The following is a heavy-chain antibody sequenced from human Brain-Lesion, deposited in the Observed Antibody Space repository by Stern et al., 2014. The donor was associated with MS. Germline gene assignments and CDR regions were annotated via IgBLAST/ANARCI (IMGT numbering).Heavy chain of an antibody. J-gene: IGHJ5*02. CDR3: AREHHGGNFAS. V-gene: IGHV1-69*01. CDR2: IVPIFGRA. D-gene: IGHD4-23*01. CDR1: GATFSTNA. Sequence: VHLVESGAEARKPGSSVKVSCKASGATFSTNAISWLRQAPGQGPEWMGAIVPIFGRANYVQKLRGRLTITADESASTAYMELRSLRSEDTAVYYCAREHHGGNFASWGQGTLVTVSS.